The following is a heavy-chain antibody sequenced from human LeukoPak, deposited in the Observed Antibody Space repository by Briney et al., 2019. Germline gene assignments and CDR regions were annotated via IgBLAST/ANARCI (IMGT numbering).Heavy chain of an antibody. CDR1: GFTLSSYA. J-gene: IGHJ4*02. Sequence: GGSLRLSCAASGFTLSSYAMIWVRQPPGKGLEWVSSIFPSGGEIHYADFVRGRFTISRDNSKNTLSLQMNSLRAEDTAIYYCATYRQVLLPFESWGQGTLVTVSS. V-gene: IGHV3-23*01. D-gene: IGHD2-8*02. CDR3: ATYRQVLLPFES. CDR2: IFPSGGEI.